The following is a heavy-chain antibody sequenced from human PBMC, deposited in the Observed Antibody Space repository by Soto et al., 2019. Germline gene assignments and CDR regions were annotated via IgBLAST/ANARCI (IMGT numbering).Heavy chain of an antibody. D-gene: IGHD3-22*01. CDR3: ARVLGGYPNFDY. CDR2: LSYDGSNK. J-gene: IGHJ4*02. CDR1: GFTFSSYA. V-gene: IGHV3-30-3*01. Sequence: QVQLVESGGGVVQPGRSLRLSCAASGFTFSSYALHWVRQAPGKGLEWVAFLSYDGSNKFYADSVKGRFTISRDTSKNTLYLQMNSLRAEDTAVYYCARVLGGYPNFDYWGQGTLVTVSS.